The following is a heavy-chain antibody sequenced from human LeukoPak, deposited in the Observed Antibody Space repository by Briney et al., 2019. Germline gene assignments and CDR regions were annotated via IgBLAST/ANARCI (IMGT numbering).Heavy chain of an antibody. CDR1: GFTFSSYW. J-gene: IGHJ4*02. CDR3: ARLEGDYDILTGQLGGGFDY. D-gene: IGHD3-9*01. V-gene: IGHV4-39*01. Sequence: RAGGSLRLSCAASGFTFSSYWMSWVRQPPGKGLEWIGSIYYSGSTYYNPSLKSRVTISVDTSKNQFSLKLSSVTAADTAVYYCARLEGDYDILTGQLGGGFDYWGQGTLVTVSS. CDR2: IYYSGST.